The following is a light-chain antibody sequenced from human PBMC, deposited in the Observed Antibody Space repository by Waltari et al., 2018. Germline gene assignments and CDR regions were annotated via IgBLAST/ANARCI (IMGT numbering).Light chain of an antibody. Sequence: IVLTQSPGTLSLSPGERATLSCRASQSVGTCLAWYQQKPGQAPRLLIQGASTRATGTPDRFSGSGSGTDFSLTISRLEPEDFAMYYCQHYVRLPVTFGQGTKVEI. V-gene: IGKV3-20*01. CDR2: GAS. J-gene: IGKJ1*01. CDR3: QHYVRLPVT. CDR1: QSVGTC.